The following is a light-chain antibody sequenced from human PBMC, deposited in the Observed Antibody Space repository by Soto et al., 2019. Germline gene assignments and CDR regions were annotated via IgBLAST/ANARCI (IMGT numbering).Light chain of an antibody. J-gene: IGKJ1*01. CDR1: QAIRND. CDR3: LHDYSYPRT. CDR2: TAS. Sequence: AIQMTQSPSSLSASVGDRVIITCRASQAIRNDLGWYQQKPGKAPKLLIYTASTLQSGVPSRFSGSGSGADFTLTIRSLQREDSATYYCLHDYSYPRTFGQGTKVDIK. V-gene: IGKV1-6*01.